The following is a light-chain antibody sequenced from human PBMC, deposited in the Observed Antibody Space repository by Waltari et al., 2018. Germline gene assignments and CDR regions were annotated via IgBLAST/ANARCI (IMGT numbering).Light chain of an antibody. CDR2: ATN. Sequence: LTQSPSLSGTPGQRVTISCSGEIYNIGIKPGNGYQQFPGAAPRVVMTATNERPSGIPDRFSGSKSGNSASLTISGLRFEDESDFYCGAWDDKVKAWLFGGGTTVTVL. CDR1: IYNIGIKP. CDR3: GAWDDKVKAWL. V-gene: IGLV1-44*01. J-gene: IGLJ2*01.